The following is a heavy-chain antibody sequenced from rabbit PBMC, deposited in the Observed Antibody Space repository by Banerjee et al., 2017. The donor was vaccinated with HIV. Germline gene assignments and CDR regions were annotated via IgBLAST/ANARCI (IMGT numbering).Heavy chain of an antibody. CDR2: MNAGTSGIT. CDR3: ARDLAGVVGWNLNL. V-gene: IGHV1S45*01. J-gene: IGHJ4*01. D-gene: IGHD4-1*01. CDR1: GFSFSSRYR. Sequence: QGPLGESGGDLVKPGGSLTLPRTASGFSFSSRYRICWVREAPGKGLEWIGCMNAGTSGITYYASWTKGRFTISKTSSTTVTLQMTSLTAADTATYFCARDLAGVVGWNLNLWGQGTLVTVS.